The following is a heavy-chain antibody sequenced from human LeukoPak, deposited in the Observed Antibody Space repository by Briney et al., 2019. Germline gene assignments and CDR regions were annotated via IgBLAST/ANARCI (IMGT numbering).Heavy chain of an antibody. J-gene: IGHJ4*02. D-gene: IGHD5-18*01. CDR2: FDPEDGET. CDR1: GYTLTELS. V-gene: IGHV1-24*01. CDR3: ASPGYSYGSFDY. Sequence: ASVKVSCKVSGYTLTELSMHWVRQAPGKGLEWMGGFDPEDGETIYAQKFQGRVTMTEDTSTDTAYMELSSLRSEDTAVYYCASPGYSYGSFDYWGQGTLVTVSS.